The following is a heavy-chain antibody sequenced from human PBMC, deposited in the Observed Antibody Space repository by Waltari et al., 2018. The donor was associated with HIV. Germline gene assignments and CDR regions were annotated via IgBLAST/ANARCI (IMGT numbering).Heavy chain of an antibody. Sequence: QVQLVQSGAEVKKPGASVKVSCKASGYTFTTYDINWVRQATGQGLEWMGRMNPNSGNTGYAQKFQGRVTMTRNTSITTAHMGLSSLRSDDTAVYYCARGRSGNYRGNSVVDYWGQGTLVTVSS. D-gene: IGHD1-26*01. CDR3: ARGRSGNYRGNSVVDY. CDR1: GYTFTTYD. J-gene: IGHJ4*02. CDR2: MNPNSGNT. V-gene: IGHV1-8*01.